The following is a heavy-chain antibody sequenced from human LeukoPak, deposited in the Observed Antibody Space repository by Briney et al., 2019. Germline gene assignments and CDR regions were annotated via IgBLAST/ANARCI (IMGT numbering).Heavy chain of an antibody. V-gene: IGHV3-11*01. J-gene: IGHJ3*02. CDR1: GFTFSDYY. Sequence: GGSLRLSCAASGFTFSDYYMTWIRQAPGKGLEWVSYISTSGSTIFYADSVKGPFTISRDNAKQSLYLQMNSLRAEDTAVYYCARVVSPGAFDIWGQGTMVTVSS. D-gene: IGHD7-27*01. CDR2: ISTSGSTI. CDR3: ARVVSPGAFDI.